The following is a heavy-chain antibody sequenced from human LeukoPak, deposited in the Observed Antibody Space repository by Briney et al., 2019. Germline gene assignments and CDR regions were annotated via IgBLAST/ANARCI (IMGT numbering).Heavy chain of an antibody. J-gene: IGHJ4*02. V-gene: IGHV3-9*01. CDR1: GLTFDDYA. CDR3: AKDYYDSSGFDY. D-gene: IGHD3-22*01. CDR2: ISWNSGGI. Sequence: GGSLRLSCAASGLTFDDYAMHWVRQAPGKGLEWVSGISWNSGGIGYADSVKGRFTISRDNAKNSLYLQMNSLRAEDTALYYCAKDYYDSSGFDYWGQGTLVTVSS.